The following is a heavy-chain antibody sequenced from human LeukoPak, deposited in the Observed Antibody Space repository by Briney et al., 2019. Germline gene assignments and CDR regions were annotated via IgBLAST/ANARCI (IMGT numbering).Heavy chain of an antibody. CDR1: GYTFIGYY. J-gene: IGHJ6*03. CDR2: INPNSGGT. Sequence: ASVKVSCKASGYTFIGYYMHWVRQAPGQGLEWMGRINPNSGGTNYAQKFQGRVTMTRDTSISTAYMELSRLRSDDTAVYYCARDRVFGELNYYYMDVWGKGTTVTVSS. V-gene: IGHV1-2*06. D-gene: IGHD3-10*02. CDR3: ARDRVFGELNYYYMDV.